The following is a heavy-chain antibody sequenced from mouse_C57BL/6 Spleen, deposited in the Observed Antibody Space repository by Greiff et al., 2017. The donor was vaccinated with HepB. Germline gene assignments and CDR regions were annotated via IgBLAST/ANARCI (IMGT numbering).Heavy chain of an antibody. Sequence: EVKVEESGGGLVQPGGSMKLSCVASGFTFSNYWMNWVRQSPEKGLEWVAQIRLKSDNYATHYAESVKGRFTISRDDSKSSVYLQMNNLRAEDTGIYYCTDDGYYVGDSAMDYWGQGTSVTVSS. CDR1: GFTFSNYW. CDR2: IRLKSDNYAT. V-gene: IGHV6-3*01. CDR3: TDDGYYVGDSAMDY. J-gene: IGHJ4*01. D-gene: IGHD2-3*01.